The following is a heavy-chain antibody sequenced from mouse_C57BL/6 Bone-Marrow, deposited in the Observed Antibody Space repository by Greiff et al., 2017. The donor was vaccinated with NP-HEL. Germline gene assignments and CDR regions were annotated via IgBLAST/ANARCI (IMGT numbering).Heavy chain of an antibody. D-gene: IGHD4-1*01. CDR2: IYPRSGNT. Sequence: QVQLQQSGAELARPGASVKLSCKASGYTFTSYGISWVKQRTGQGLEWIGEIYPRSGNTYYNEKFKGKATLTADKSSSPAYMELRSLTSEDSAVYFWARAGTAYWGQGTTLTVSS. J-gene: IGHJ2*01. CDR3: ARAGTAY. V-gene: IGHV1-81*01. CDR1: GYTFTSYG.